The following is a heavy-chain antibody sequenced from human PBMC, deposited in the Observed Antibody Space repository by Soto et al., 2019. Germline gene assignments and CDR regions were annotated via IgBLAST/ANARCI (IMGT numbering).Heavy chain of an antibody. Sequence: PGGSLRLSCAASGFTFSSYGMHWVRQAPGKGLEWVAVMSYDGSNKYYADSVKGRFTISRDNSKNTLYLQMNSLRAEDTAVYYCAKDQSLGYCSSTSCYSRAQHYYYYGMDVWGQGTTVTVSS. J-gene: IGHJ6*02. CDR2: MSYDGSNK. V-gene: IGHV3-30*18. CDR1: GFTFSSYG. CDR3: AKDQSLGYCSSTSCYSRAQHYYYYGMDV. D-gene: IGHD2-2*02.